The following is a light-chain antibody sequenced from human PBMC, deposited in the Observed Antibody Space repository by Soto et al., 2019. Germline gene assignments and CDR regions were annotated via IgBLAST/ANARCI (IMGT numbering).Light chain of an antibody. Sequence: QSALTQPASVSGSLGQSITISCTGSNSDVGGHNYVSWYQQHPGKAPKLMIYEVGIRPSGVSTRFSGSKSGNTASLTISGLQAEDEADYYCSSYTSTILYVFGTGTKVTVL. J-gene: IGLJ1*01. CDR3: SSYTSTILYV. CDR2: EVG. V-gene: IGLV2-14*01. CDR1: NSDVGGHNY.